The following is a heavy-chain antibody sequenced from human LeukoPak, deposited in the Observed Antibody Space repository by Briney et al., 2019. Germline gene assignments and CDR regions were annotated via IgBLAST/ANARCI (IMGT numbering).Heavy chain of an antibody. CDR3: AKAQFDSSGYVPDY. V-gene: IGHV3-30*18. Sequence: GGSLRLSCAASGFTFSNYGMHWVRQAPGKGLEWVAVVSYDGSHKYYADSVKGRFTISRDNSKYTLYLQMNSLRAEDTAVYYCAKAQFDSSGYVPDYWGQGTLVTVSS. CDR1: GFTFSNYG. D-gene: IGHD3-22*01. J-gene: IGHJ4*02. CDR2: VSYDGSHK.